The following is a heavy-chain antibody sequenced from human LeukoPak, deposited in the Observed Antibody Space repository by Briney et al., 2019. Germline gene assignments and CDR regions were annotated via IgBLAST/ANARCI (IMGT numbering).Heavy chain of an antibody. D-gene: IGHD5-18*01. CDR1: GFTFSDYY. V-gene: IGHV3-30*04. CDR2: ISYDGSNK. Sequence: PEGSLRLSCVASGFTFSDYYMNWIRQAPGKGLEWVAVISYDGSNKYYADSVKGRFTISRDNSKNTLYLQMNSLRAEDTAVYFCASGKYRYGDNWFDPWGQGTLVTVSS. J-gene: IGHJ5*02. CDR3: ASGKYRYGDNWFDP.